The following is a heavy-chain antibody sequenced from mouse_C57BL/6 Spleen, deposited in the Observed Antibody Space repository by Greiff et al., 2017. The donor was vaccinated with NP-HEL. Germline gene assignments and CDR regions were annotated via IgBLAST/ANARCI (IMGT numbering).Heavy chain of an antibody. CDR3: ARWGYGYDYYAMDY. D-gene: IGHD2-2*01. V-gene: IGHV1-82*01. CDR1: GYAFSSSW. Sequence: QVQLKESGPELVKPGASVKISCKASGYAFSSSWMNWVKQRPGKGLEWIGRIYPGDGDTNYNGKFKGKATLTADKSSSTAYMQLSSLTSEDSAVYFCARWGYGYDYYAMDYWGQGTSVTVSS. J-gene: IGHJ4*01. CDR2: IYPGDGDT.